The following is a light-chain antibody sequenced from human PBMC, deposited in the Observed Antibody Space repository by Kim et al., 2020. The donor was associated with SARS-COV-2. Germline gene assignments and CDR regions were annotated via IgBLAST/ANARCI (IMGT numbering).Light chain of an antibody. V-gene: IGLV2-11*01. CDR1: RSDVDGDKY. J-gene: IGLJ2*01. CDR3: CSYAGSYTLV. CDR2: DVS. Sequence: SGPISGTGTRSDVDGDKYVSWDQQPHGKAPQLMIYDVSKRPSGVPDRFSGSKSGNTASLTISGLQAEDEADYYCCSYAGSYTLVFGGGTQLTVL.